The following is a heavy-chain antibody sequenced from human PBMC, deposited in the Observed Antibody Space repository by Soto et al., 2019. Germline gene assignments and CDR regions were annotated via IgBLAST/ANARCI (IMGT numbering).Heavy chain of an antibody. CDR2: IVVGSGNT. Sequence: SVKVSCKASEFTFTSSAVQWVRQARGQRLEWIGWIVVGSGNTNYAQKFQERVTITRDMSTSTAYMELSSLRSEDTAVYYCAAFIAVAGYYYFDYWGQGTLVTVSS. D-gene: IGHD6-19*01. J-gene: IGHJ4*02. V-gene: IGHV1-58*01. CDR3: AAFIAVAGYYYFDY. CDR1: EFTFTSSA.